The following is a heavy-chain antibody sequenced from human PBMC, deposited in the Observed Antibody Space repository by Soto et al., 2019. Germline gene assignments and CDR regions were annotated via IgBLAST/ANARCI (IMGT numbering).Heavy chain of an antibody. CDR3: ARLKSASYGYYYYYMDV. Sequence: QLQLQESGPGLVKPSETLSLTCTVSGGSISSSSYYWGWIRQPPGKGLEWIGSIYYSGSTYYNPSLKSRVTISVDTSKNQFSLKLSSVTAADTAVYYCARLKSASYGYYYYYMDVWGKGTTVTVSS. V-gene: IGHV4-39*01. J-gene: IGHJ6*03. CDR1: GGSISSSSYY. CDR2: IYYSGST. D-gene: IGHD3-16*01.